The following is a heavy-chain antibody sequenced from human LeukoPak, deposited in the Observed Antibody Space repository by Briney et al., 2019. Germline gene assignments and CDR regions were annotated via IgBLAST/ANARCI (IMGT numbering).Heavy chain of an antibody. Sequence: SVKVSCKASGYTFTSYDINWVRQATGQGLEWMGGIIPIFGTANYAQKFQGRVTITADKSTSTAYMELSSLRSEDTAVYYCARDKDSSGSYMDVWGKGTTVTVSS. CDR2: IIPIFGTA. V-gene: IGHV1-69*06. CDR1: GYTFTSYD. J-gene: IGHJ6*03. CDR3: ARDKDSSGSYMDV. D-gene: IGHD6-19*01.